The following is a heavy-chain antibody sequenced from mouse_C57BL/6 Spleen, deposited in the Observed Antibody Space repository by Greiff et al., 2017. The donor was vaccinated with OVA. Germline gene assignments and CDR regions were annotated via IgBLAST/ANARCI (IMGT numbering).Heavy chain of an antibody. Sequence: QVTLKESGPGILQSSQTLRLTCSFSGFSLSTSGMGVSWIRQPSGKGLEWLAHIYWDDDKRYNPSLKSRLTISKDTSRNQVFLKITSVDTADTATYYCARRDSSGYYAMDYWGQGTSVTVSS. CDR3: ARRDSSGYYAMDY. V-gene: IGHV8-12*01. D-gene: IGHD3-2*02. CDR2: IYWDDDK. CDR1: GFSLSTSGMG. J-gene: IGHJ4*01.